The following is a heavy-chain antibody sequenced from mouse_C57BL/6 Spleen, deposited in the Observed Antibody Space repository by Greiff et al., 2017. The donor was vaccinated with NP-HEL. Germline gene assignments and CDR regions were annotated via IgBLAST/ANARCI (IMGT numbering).Heavy chain of an antibody. CDR1: GYTFTSYW. CDR2: IDPSDSET. V-gene: IGHV1-52*01. J-gene: IGHJ1*03. Sequence: VQLQQPGAELVRPGSSVKLSCKASGYTFTSYWMHWVKQRPIQGLEWIGNIDPSDSETHYNQKFKDKATLTVDKSSSTAYMQLSSLTSEDSAVYDCARWYYGSTWYFDVWGTGTTVTVSS. D-gene: IGHD1-1*01. CDR3: ARWYYGSTWYFDV.